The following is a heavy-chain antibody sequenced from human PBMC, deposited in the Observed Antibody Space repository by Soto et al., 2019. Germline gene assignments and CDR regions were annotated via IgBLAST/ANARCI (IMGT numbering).Heavy chain of an antibody. D-gene: IGHD2-15*01. J-gene: IGHJ6*01. V-gene: IGHV3-33*01. Sequence: PGGSLRLSCAASGFSFSSYGMHLVRLAPGKGLEWVATICPNGSNTKYADSVEARFIISRDNSKNMLSLEMDSLRGEDTAKYTWARDLTEGATYSGPYYYAMDVWGLGTTVTVYS. CDR3: ARDLTEGATYSGPYYYAMDV. CDR1: GFSFSSYG. CDR2: ICPNGSNT.